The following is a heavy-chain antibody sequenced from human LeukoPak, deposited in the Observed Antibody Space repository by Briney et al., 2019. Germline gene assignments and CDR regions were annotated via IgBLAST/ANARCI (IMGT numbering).Heavy chain of an antibody. CDR1: GGSISSSSYY. V-gene: IGHV4-39*07. D-gene: IGHD5-12*01. Sequence: NPSETLSLTCTVSGGSISSSSYYWGWIRQPPGKGLEWIGSIYYSGSTYYNPSLKSRVTISVDTSKNQFSLKLSSVTAADTAVYYCARAQNTGYGDVFGYWGQGTLVTVSS. J-gene: IGHJ4*02. CDR3: ARAQNTGYGDVFGY. CDR2: IYYSGST.